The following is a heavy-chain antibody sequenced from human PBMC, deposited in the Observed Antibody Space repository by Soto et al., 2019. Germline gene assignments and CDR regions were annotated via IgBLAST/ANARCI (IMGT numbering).Heavy chain of an antibody. D-gene: IGHD1-1*01. Sequence: EVQLVQSGAEVKKPGESLKISCKASGYNFTSYWIGWVRQMPGKGLELMGVIYPADSDTRDRPAFEGQVTFSVDKSLTTAYVQWNTLKTSDTAIYYCARRRAWNDAFDFWGLGSLVTVSS. V-gene: IGHV5-51*03. CDR2: IYPADSDT. CDR3: ARRRAWNDAFDF. CDR1: GYNFTSYW. J-gene: IGHJ4*02.